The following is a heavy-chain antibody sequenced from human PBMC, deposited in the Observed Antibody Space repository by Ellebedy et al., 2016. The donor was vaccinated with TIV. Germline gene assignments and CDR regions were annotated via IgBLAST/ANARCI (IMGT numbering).Heavy chain of an antibody. CDR2: INSDGGNT. CDR3: ASAGISAESIDY. J-gene: IGHJ4*02. V-gene: IGHV3-74*01. CDR1: GFTFSRYW. Sequence: GESLKISCDASGFTFSRYWMHLVRQAPGKGLVWVSRINSDGGNTNYADSVKGRFTISRDNAKNTVYLQMNSLRAEDTAVYYCASAGISAESIDYWGQGTLVTVSS. D-gene: IGHD6-13*01.